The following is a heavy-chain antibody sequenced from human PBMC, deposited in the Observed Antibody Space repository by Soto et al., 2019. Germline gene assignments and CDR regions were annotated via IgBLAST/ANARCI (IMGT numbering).Heavy chain of an antibody. J-gene: IGHJ4*02. Sequence: ASVKVSCKASGGAFNTFGFSWVRQAPGQGLEWMGGIIPFFRTANYAQKFQDRVTITADTSASTAYMELSSLRSEDTAVYYCSRSKLRWFGELPEAPFDYWGQGSLVTVSS. CDR3: SRSKLRWFGELPEAPFDY. D-gene: IGHD3-10*01. CDR2: IIPFFRTA. CDR1: GGAFNTFG. V-gene: IGHV1-69*06.